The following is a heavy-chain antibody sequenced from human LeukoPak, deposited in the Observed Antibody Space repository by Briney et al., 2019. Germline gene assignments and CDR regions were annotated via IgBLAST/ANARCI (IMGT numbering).Heavy chain of an antibody. J-gene: IGHJ4*02. Sequence: GGSLRLSCAASGFTFNNYYMSWIRRAPGKGLEWISYISISGYSTYYADSVKGRFTISRDNAKNSLYLQMNSLRAEDTAVYYCARDPSVWGSYRHDYWGQGTLVTVSS. CDR3: ARDPSVWGSYRHDY. CDR1: GFTFNNYY. CDR2: ISISGYST. D-gene: IGHD3-16*02. V-gene: IGHV3-11*04.